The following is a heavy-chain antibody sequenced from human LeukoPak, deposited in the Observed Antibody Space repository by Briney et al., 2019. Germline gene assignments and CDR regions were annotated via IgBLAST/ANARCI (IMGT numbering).Heavy chain of an antibody. CDR3: ARNSGSYWGGAFDI. CDR1: GGTFSSYA. Sequence: ASVKVSCKASGGTFSSYAISWVRQAPGQGLEWMGGIIPIFGTANYAQKFQGRVTITTDESTSTAYMELSSLRSEDTAVYYCARNSGSYWGGAFDIWGQGTMVTVSS. J-gene: IGHJ3*02. V-gene: IGHV1-69*05. CDR2: IIPIFGTA. D-gene: IGHD1-26*01.